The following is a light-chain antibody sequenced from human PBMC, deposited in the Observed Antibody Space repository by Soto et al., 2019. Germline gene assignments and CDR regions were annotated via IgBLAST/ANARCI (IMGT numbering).Light chain of an antibody. Sequence: DIQMTQSPSSLSASVGDRVTITCRASQDISNYVAWFQQKPGKAPKSLIYAASSLRSGVPSRFSGGGSGTDFTLIINNLQPVDSATYYCQHYNTYPVTFGQGTRLEI. V-gene: IGKV1-16*01. CDR3: QHYNTYPVT. CDR1: QDISNY. CDR2: AAS. J-gene: IGKJ5*01.